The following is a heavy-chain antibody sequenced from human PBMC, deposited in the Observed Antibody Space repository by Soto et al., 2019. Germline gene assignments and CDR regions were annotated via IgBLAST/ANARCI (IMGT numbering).Heavy chain of an antibody. CDR2: ISGSGGST. CDR3: AKAGSRWYDYYYGMDV. CDR1: GFTFSSYA. J-gene: IGHJ6*02. V-gene: IGHV3-23*01. Sequence: GGSLRLSCAASGFTFSSYAMSWVRQAPGKGLEWVSAISGSGGSTYYADSVKGRFTISRDNSKNTLYLQMNSLRAEDTAVYYCAKAGSRWYDYYYGMDVWGQGNTVTVSS. D-gene: IGHD6-13*01.